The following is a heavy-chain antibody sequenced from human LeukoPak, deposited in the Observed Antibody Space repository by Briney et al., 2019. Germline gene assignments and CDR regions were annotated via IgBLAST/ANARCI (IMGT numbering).Heavy chain of an antibody. V-gene: IGHV4-34*01. CDR2: INHSGST. CDR3: AAGGGFPGVFDI. CDR1: GGSFSGYY. J-gene: IGHJ3*02. Sequence: SETLSLTCAVYGGSFSGYYLSWIRQPPGKGLEWLGEINHSGSTNYNPSLKSRVTISVHTSKNQFSLKLSSVTGADTAEYYCAAGGGFPGVFDIWGQGTMVTVSS. D-gene: IGHD3-3*01.